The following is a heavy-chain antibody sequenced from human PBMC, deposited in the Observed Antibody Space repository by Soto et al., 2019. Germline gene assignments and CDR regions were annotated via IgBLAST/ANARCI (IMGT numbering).Heavy chain of an antibody. CDR3: AREDAPYYYDSSGYPDAFDI. Sequence: GGSLRLSCAASGFTFSSYGMHWVRQAPGKGLEWVAVIWYDGSNKYYADSVKGRFTISRDNSKNTLYLQMNSLGAEDTAVYYCAREDAPYYYDSSGYPDAFDIWGQGTMVTVSS. CDR1: GFTFSSYG. V-gene: IGHV3-33*01. J-gene: IGHJ3*02. CDR2: IWYDGSNK. D-gene: IGHD3-22*01.